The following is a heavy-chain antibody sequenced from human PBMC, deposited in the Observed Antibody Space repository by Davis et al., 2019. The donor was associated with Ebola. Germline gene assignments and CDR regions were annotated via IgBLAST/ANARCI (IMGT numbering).Heavy chain of an antibody. CDR3: ARRGARGENWFDP. CDR2: ISSSSSYI. D-gene: IGHD3-10*01. CDR1: GFTFSSYS. J-gene: IGHJ5*02. V-gene: IGHV3-21*01. Sequence: GGSLRLSCAASGFTFSSYSMNWVRQAPGKGLEWVSSISSSSSYIYYADSVKGRFTISRDNAKNSLYLQMNSLRAEDTAVYYCARRGARGENWFDPWGQGTLVTVSS.